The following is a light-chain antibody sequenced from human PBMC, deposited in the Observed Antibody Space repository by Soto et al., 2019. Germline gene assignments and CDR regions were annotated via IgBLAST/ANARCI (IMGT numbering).Light chain of an antibody. CDR3: QERINSPLT. CDR1: QSVTTC. V-gene: IGKV3-11*01. Sequence: EIVLTQSPVTLSLSPGERATLSFRASQSVTTCLAWYQQKPGQAPRLLIYDVSSRATGIPARFSGSGSGTDFTLTISSLDPEDFAVYYCQERINSPLTFGGGTKVEI. CDR2: DVS. J-gene: IGKJ4*01.